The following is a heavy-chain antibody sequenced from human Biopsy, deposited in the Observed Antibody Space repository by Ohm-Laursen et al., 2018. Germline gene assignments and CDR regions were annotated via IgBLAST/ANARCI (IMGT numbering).Heavy chain of an antibody. J-gene: IGHJ6*02. CDR2: IDWAGDT. CDR3: ARASASQYYGVDV. CDR1: GFSFTTVGMR. V-gene: IGHV2-70*04. Sequence: TTQTLTLTFTFSGFSFTTVGMRVTWIRQAPGKALEWLAHIDWAGDTRYSASLKTRLSISKDTFKDQVVLTMTDIDPVDTATYYCARASASQYYGVDVWGQGTSDTVSS.